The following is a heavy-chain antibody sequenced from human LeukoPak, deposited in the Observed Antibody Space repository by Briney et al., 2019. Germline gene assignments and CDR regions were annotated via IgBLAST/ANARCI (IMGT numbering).Heavy chain of an antibody. CDR3: AGPPGDSSGGYQDTGFDP. CDR1: GGSISSYY. Sequence: SETLSLTCTVSGGSISSYYWSRIRQPAGKGLEWIGRIYTSGSTNYNPSLKSRVTMSVDTSKNQFSLKLSSVTAADAAVDYCAGPPGDSSGGYQDTGFDPGGQGPLVTAPS. V-gene: IGHV4-4*07. D-gene: IGHD6-19*01. J-gene: IGHJ5*02. CDR2: IYTSGST.